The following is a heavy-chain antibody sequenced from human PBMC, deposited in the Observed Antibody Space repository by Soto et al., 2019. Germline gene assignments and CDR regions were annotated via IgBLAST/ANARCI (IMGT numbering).Heavy chain of an antibody. CDR3: AKTYSSGWYAEY. V-gene: IGHV3-9*01. Sequence: PGGSLRLSCAASGVTFDDYAMHWVRQAPGKGLEWVSGISWNSGSIGYADSVKGRFTISRDNSKNTLFLQMNSLRAEDTALYYCAKTYSSGWYAEYWGQGTLVTVSS. D-gene: IGHD6-19*01. CDR1: GVTFDDYA. CDR2: ISWNSGSI. J-gene: IGHJ4*02.